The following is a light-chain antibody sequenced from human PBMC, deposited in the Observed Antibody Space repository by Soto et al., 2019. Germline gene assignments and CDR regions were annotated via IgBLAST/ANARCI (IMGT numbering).Light chain of an antibody. Sequence: SVLTQPASVSGSPGQSITFSCTGTSSDIGHYDYVSWYQQHPGKAPKLMIYHVTYRPSGVSNQYSGSKSGNSASLTISGLQADDEADYYCCSLTTSHTYVFGSGTKVTVL. CDR3: CSLTTSHTYV. J-gene: IGLJ1*01. CDR1: SSDIGHYDY. V-gene: IGLV2-14*03. CDR2: HVT.